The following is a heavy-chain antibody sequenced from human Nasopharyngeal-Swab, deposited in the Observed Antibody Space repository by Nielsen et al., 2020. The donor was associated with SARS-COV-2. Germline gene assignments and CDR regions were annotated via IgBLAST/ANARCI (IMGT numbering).Heavy chain of an antibody. CDR3: ARTYSSGWVYYFDY. J-gene: IGHJ4*02. D-gene: IGHD6-19*01. CDR1: GYTFTSYA. CDR2: INTNTGNP. V-gene: IGHV7-4-1*02. Sequence: ASVKVSCKASGYTFTSYAMNWVRQAPGQGLEWMGWINTNTGNPTYGQGFTGRFVFSLDTSVSTAYLQISSLKAEDTAVYYCARTYSSGWVYYFDYWGQGTLVTVSS.